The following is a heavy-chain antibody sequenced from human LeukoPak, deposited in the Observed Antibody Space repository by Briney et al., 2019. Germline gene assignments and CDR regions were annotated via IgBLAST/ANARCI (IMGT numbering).Heavy chain of an antibody. V-gene: IGHV1-2*02. Sequence: ASVKVSCKASGYTFSGYYMHWVRQAPGQGLESMGWINSNGGARNYEPKFQSMVTFSRDNSISTAYMELSSLRSDDTAIYYCARGRGGATTGFDHWGQRTLVTLS. CDR1: GYTFSGYY. J-gene: IGHJ4*02. CDR2: INSNGGAR. D-gene: IGHD1-26*01. CDR3: ARGRGGATTGFDH.